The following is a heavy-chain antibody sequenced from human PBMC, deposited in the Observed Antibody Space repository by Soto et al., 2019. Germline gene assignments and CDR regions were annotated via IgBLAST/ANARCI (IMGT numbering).Heavy chain of an antibody. Sequence: SETLSLTCTVSGGSISSGGYYWSWIRQHPGKGLEWIGYIYYSGSTYYNPPLKSRVTISVDTSKNQFSLKLSSVTAADTAVYYCARVFPDGSYYYFDYWGQGTLVTSPQ. CDR2: IYYSGST. V-gene: IGHV4-31*03. CDR1: GGSISSGGYY. CDR3: ARVFPDGSYYYFDY. D-gene: IGHD1-26*01. J-gene: IGHJ4*02.